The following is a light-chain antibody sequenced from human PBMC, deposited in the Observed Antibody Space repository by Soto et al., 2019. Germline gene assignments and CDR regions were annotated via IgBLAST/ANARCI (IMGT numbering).Light chain of an antibody. CDR2: DAS. V-gene: IGKV3D-20*02. CDR3: QQRSNWLT. CDR1: QSVSSNY. Sequence: EIVMTQSPATLAASPGESVTLSCRASQSVSSNYLAWYQQKPGQAPRLLIYDASNRATGIPARFSGSASGTDFTLTISSLEPEDFAGYYWQQRSNWLTFGGATKVDIK. J-gene: IGKJ4*01.